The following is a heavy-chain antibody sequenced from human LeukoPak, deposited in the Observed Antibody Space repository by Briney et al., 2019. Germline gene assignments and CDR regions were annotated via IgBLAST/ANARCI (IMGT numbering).Heavy chain of an antibody. CDR3: ARDSLSSWYDY. CDR1: GGSISSYY. D-gene: IGHD6-13*01. J-gene: IGHJ4*02. V-gene: IGHV4-59*12. Sequence: SETLSLTCTVSGGSISSYYWSWIRQPPGKGLEWIGYIYYSGSTNYNPSLKSRVTISVDTSKNQFSLKLSSVTAADTAVYYCARDSLSSWYDYWGQGTLVTVSS. CDR2: IYYSGST.